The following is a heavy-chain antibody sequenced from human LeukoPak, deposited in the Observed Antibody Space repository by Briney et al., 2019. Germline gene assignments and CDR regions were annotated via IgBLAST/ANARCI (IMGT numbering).Heavy chain of an antibody. J-gene: IGHJ5*02. CDR2: IYHSGSI. CDR3: ARDKELAAAGNWFDP. D-gene: IGHD6-13*01. CDR1: GGSISSSNW. V-gene: IGHV4-4*02. Sequence: PSETLSLTCAVSGGSISSSNWWSWVRQPPGKGLEWIGEIYHSGSINYNPSLKSRVTISVDKSKNQFSLKLSSVTAADTAVYYCARDKELAAAGNWFDPWGQGTLVTVSS.